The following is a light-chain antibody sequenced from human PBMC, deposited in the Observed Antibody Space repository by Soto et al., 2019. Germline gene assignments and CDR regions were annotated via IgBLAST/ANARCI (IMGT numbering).Light chain of an antibody. V-gene: IGLV2-14*01. CDR1: SNDDGGYNY. J-gene: IGLJ1*01. CDR3: ASYTSSSSYV. CDR2: EAS. Sequence: QSALAQPASVSGSPGQSITISCTRTSNDDGGYNYVSCYRHHPGKAPKLMIYEASNRPSGASNRFSGSKSGNTASLTISGLQAGDEADYYCASYTSSSSYVFGTGPKVTVL.